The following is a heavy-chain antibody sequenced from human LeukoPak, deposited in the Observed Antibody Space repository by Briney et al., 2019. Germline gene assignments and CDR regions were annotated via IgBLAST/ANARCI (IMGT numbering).Heavy chain of an antibody. CDR2: INHSGST. D-gene: IGHD6-6*01. J-gene: IGHJ6*03. CDR1: GYSINSGYY. Sequence: SETLSLTCAVSGYSINSGYYWSWIRQPPGKGLEWIGEINHSGSTNYNPSLKSRVTISVDTSKNQFSLKLSSVTAADTAVYYCARATPSSIAAPVPLYYYYMDVWGKGTTVTVSS. CDR3: ARATPSSIAAPVPLYYYYMDV. V-gene: IGHV4-34*01.